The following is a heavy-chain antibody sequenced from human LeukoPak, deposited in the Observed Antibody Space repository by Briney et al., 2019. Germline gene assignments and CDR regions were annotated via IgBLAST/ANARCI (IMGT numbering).Heavy chain of an antibody. CDR3: ARVGRFYSSVYYFAY. V-gene: IGHV4-34*01. CDR1: GGSFGGYY. D-gene: IGHD1-26*01. J-gene: IGHJ4*02. CDR2: INHSGST. Sequence: TLSLTCAIYGGSFGGYYWSWMRRPPGRGLEWIGEINHSGSTNSTPSLKSRVTISVDPSNNQFSLKLSSVTAADTAVYYCARVGRFYSSVYYFAYGGQGTLVPVSP.